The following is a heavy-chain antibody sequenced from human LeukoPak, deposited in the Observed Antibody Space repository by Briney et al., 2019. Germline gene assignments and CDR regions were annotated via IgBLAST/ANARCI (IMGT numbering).Heavy chain of an antibody. D-gene: IGHD3-9*01. CDR2: IYSSGHT. Sequence: GGSLRLSCAVSGFSVTNDFMTWVRQAPGKGLNWVSVIYSSGHTIYAGSVKGRFTISRDNSKNTVFLEMKSLRAEDTAAYYCARWIYDTLTGYPSLDYWGQGTLVTVSS. J-gene: IGHJ4*02. CDR3: ARWIYDTLTGYPSLDY. CDR1: GFSVTNDF. V-gene: IGHV3-66*01.